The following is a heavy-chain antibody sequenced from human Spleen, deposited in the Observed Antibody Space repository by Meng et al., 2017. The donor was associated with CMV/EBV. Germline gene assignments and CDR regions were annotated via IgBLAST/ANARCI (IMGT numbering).Heavy chain of an antibody. CDR2: ISSSSSYI. Sequence: GESLKISCAASGFTFSSYGMNWVREAPGKGLEWVSSISSSSSYIYYADSVKGRFTISRDNAKNSLYLQMNSLRAEDMAVYYCARVNYYYYGMDVWGQGTTVTVSS. V-gene: IGHV3-21*01. CDR1: GFTFSSYG. J-gene: IGHJ6*02. CDR3: ARVNYYYYGMDV.